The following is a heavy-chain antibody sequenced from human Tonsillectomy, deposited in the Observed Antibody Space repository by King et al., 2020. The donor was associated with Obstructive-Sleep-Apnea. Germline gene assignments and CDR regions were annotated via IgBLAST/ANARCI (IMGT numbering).Heavy chain of an antibody. CDR3: ARGLTVVTSSWVPFDY. CDR1: GGSISSYY. Sequence: VQLQESGPGLVKPSETLSLTCTVSGGSISSYYWSWIRQSPGKGLEWIGYIYYSGTTNYTPSLKSRVTISVDTSKHQFSLKLGSVTAADTAVYYCARGLTVVTSSWVPFDYWGQGTLVTVSS. D-gene: IGHD4-23*01. CDR2: IYYSGTT. V-gene: IGHV4-59*01. J-gene: IGHJ4*02.